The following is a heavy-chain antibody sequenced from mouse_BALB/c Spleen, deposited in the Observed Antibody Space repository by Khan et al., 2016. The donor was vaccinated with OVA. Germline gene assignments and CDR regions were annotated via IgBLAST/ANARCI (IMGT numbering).Heavy chain of an antibody. J-gene: IGHJ4*01. CDR1: GFSLTNYG. V-gene: IGHV2-6-1*01. Sequence: QVQLQQSGPGLVAPSQSLSITCTISGFSLTNYGVHWLRQPPGRGLEWLVVIWSDGSTTYNSALNSRLSICKDNSKSQVFLKMNSLQTDDTAMYYCARQPYYHYNIMDYWGQGTSVTVSS. CDR2: IWSDGST. D-gene: IGHD2-10*01. CDR3: ARQPYYHYNIMDY.